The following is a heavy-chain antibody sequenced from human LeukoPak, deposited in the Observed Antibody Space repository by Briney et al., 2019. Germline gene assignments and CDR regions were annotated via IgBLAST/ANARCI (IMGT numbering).Heavy chain of an antibody. CDR1: GFTFSSYE. Sequence: PGGSLRLSCAASGFTFSSYEMNWVRQAPGKGLEWVSYISSSGSTIYYADSVKGRFTISRDNAKNSLYLQMNSLRAEDTAVYYCARVPRGAMRTGGGYWGQGTLVTVSS. CDR2: ISSSGSTI. J-gene: IGHJ4*02. V-gene: IGHV3-48*03. CDR3: ARVPRGAMRTGGGY. D-gene: IGHD3-16*01.